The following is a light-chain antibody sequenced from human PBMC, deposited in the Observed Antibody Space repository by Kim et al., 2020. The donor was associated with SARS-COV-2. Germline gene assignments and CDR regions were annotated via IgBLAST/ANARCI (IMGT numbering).Light chain of an antibody. CDR2: DAI. CDR3: QQRFSWPPLT. J-gene: IGKJ4*01. V-gene: IGKV3-11*01. CDR1: QSIGTY. Sequence: PQGERATLSCRASQSIGTYVAWYQQKSGRAPRLLIFDAIRRATGTPDRFSGSGSGTDFTLTISSLEPEDFAVYYCQQRFSWPPLTFGGGTKVDIK.